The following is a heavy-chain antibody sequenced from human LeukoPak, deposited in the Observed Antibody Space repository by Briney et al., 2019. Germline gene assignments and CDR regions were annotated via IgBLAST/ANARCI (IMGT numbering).Heavy chain of an antibody. D-gene: IGHD6-19*01. CDR1: GFTFSSYW. Sequence: GGSLRLSCVVSGFTFSSYWMHWVRQAPGKGLVWVSRINSDGSSIRYADSVKGRFTISRDNAKNTLYLQMNSLRAEDTAVYYCARDRSSGWSFDYWGQGTLVTVSS. V-gene: IGHV3-74*01. CDR3: ARDRSSGWSFDY. J-gene: IGHJ4*02. CDR2: INSDGSSI.